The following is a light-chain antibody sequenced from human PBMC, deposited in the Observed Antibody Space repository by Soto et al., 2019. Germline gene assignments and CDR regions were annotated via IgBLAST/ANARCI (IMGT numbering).Light chain of an antibody. Sequence: QLVLTQPPSASGTPGQSVTISCSGSSSNIGSNYVYWYQQLPGTAPKLLIYRSYQRPSGVPDRFSGSRSGTSASLAISGLRSEDEADYYCAAWDDSLSGPHWAFGGETKLTVL. J-gene: IGLJ3*02. CDR3: AAWDDSLSGPHWA. CDR1: SSNIGSNY. V-gene: IGLV1-47*01. CDR2: RSY.